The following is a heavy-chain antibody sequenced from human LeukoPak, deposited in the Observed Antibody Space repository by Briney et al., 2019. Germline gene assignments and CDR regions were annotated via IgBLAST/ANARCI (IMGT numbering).Heavy chain of an antibody. CDR3: ARDGSNWSNDYYHGVDV. D-gene: IGHD4-11*01. J-gene: IGHJ6*02. V-gene: IGHV4-61*08. Sequence: ETLSLTCTVSGGSISSGGYYWSWIRQHPGKGLEWIGYIYYSGSTYYNPSLKSRVTISVDTSKNQFSLRLSSVTAADTAVYYCARDGSNWSNDYYHGVDVWGQGTTVTVSS. CDR2: IYYSGST. CDR1: GGSISSGGYY.